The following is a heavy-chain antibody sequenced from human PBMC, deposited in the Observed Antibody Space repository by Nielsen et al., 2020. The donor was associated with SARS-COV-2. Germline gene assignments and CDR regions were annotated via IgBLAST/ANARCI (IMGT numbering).Heavy chain of an antibody. D-gene: IGHD6-19*01. J-gene: IGHJ4*02. CDR3: AREASSGWYGATSYYFDY. V-gene: IGHV6-1*01. CDR1: GDSVSSNSAA. Sequence: SQTLSLTCAISGDSVSSNSAAWNWIRQSPSRGLEWLGRTYYRSKWYNDYAVSVKSRITINPDTSKNQFSLQLNSVTPEDTAVYYCAREASSGWYGATSYYFDYWGQGTLVTVSS. CDR2: TYYRSKWYN.